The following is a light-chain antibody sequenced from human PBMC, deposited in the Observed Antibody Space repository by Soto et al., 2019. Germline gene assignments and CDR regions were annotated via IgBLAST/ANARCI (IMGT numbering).Light chain of an antibody. Sequence: DIQMTQSASSLPASVGDTVTISCQASQDISNYLNWFQQKPGKAPKLLIYDVFNVETGVPSRCRGRRSGTAFTLIISNLQPEGFATYDGQQYDQLPITFGGGTTVDI. CDR3: QQYDQLPIT. CDR1: QDISNY. J-gene: IGKJ4*01. V-gene: IGKV1-33*01. CDR2: DVF.